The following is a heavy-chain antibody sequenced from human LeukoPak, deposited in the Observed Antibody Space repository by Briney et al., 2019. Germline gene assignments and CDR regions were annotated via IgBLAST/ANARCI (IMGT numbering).Heavy chain of an antibody. D-gene: IGHD5-18*01. J-gene: IGHJ5*02. CDR3: ATAAPPHPTLGYSYGYGLSGRGDVFDP. CDR2: FDPEDGET. Sequence: ASVKVSCKVSGYTLTELSMHWVRQAPGKGLEWMGGFDPEDGETIYAQKFQGRVTMTEDTSTDTAYMELSSLRSEDTAVYYCATAAPPHPTLGYSYGYGLSGRGDVFDPWGQGTLVTVSS. CDR1: GYTLTELS. V-gene: IGHV1-24*01.